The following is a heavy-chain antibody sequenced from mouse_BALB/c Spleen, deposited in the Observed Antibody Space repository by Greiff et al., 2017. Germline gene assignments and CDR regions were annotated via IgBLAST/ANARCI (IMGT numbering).Heavy chain of an antibody. CDR3: ARGRVYDGYLFDY. CDR2: ISYSGST. J-gene: IGHJ2*01. Sequence: EVKLMESGPGLVKPSQSLSLTCTVTGYSITSDYAWNWIRQFPGNKLEWMGYISYSGSTSYNPSLKSRISITRDTSKNQFFLQLNSVTTEDTATYYCARGRVYDGYLFDYWGQGTTLTVSS. V-gene: IGHV3-2*02. CDR1: GYSITSDYA. D-gene: IGHD2-3*01.